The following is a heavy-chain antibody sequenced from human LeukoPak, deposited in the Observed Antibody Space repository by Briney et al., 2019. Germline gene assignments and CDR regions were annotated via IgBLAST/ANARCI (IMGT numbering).Heavy chain of an antibody. V-gene: IGHV1-2*02. CDR3: AXXVSAPAAKTSYYFDY. CDR2: INPNSGGT. Sequence: GASVKVSCKASGYTFTGYYMHWVRQAPGQGLEWMGWINPNSGGTNYAQKFQGRVTMTRDTSISTAYMELSRLRSDDTAVYYCAXXVSAPAAKTSYYFDYWGQGTLVTVSS. D-gene: IGHD2-2*01. J-gene: IGHJ4*02. CDR1: GYTFTGYY.